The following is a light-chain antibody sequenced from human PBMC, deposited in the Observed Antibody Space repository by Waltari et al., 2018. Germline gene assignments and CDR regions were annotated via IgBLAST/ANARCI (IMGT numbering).Light chain of an antibody. CDR1: SSDVGGYNY. V-gene: IGLV2-8*01. CDR2: EVS. CDR3: SSYAGSNTYVL. J-gene: IGLJ2*01. Sequence: QSALTQPPSASGSPGQSVTISCTGTSSDVGGYNYVSWYQQHPGKVPKLWIFEVSKRPSGVPDRFSGSRSGNTASLTVSGLQAEDEADYYCSSYAGSNTYVLFGGGTKLTVL.